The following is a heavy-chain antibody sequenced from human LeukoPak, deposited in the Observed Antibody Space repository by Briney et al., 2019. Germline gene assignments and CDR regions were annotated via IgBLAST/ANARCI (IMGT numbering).Heavy chain of an antibody. Sequence: SETLSLTCAASGGPFSGYHWSWIRQSPGKGLEWIGEINHSGSTNYNLSLESRVTISVDTSRNEFSVRLNSVTAADTAVYYCARGGSNAWYIDYWGQGTLVTVSS. CDR3: ARGGSNAWYIDY. CDR1: GGPFSGYH. V-gene: IGHV4-34*01. J-gene: IGHJ4*02. D-gene: IGHD6-19*01. CDR2: INHSGST.